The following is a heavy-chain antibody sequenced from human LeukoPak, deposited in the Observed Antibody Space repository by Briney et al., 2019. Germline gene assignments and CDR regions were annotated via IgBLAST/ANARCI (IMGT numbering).Heavy chain of an antibody. CDR3: AKEDRGYGSGSSY. J-gene: IGHJ4*02. CDR1: GFTVSSNY. D-gene: IGHD3-10*01. Sequence: GGSLRLSCAASGFTVSSNYMSWVRQAPGKGLEWVSAISGSGGSTYYADSVKGRFTISRDNSKNTLYLQMNSLRAEDTAVYYCAKEDRGYGSGSSYWGQGTLVTVSS. V-gene: IGHV3-23*01. CDR2: ISGSGGST.